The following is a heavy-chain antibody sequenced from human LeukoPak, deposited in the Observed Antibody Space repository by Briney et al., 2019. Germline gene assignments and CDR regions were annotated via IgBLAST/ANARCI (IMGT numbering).Heavy chain of an antibody. J-gene: IGHJ4*02. Sequence: SETLSLTCTVSGGSISSGGYYWSWIRQHPGKGLEWIGYIYYSGSTYYNPSLKSRVTISVDTSKNQFSLKLSSVTAADTAVYYCARVPLVGAVYYFDYWGQGTLVTVSS. D-gene: IGHD6-6*01. CDR2: IYYSGST. V-gene: IGHV4-31*03. CDR3: ARVPLVGAVYYFDY. CDR1: GGSISSGGYY.